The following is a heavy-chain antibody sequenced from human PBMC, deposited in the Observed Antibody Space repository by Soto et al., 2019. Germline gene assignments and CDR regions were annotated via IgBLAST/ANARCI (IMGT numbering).Heavy chain of an antibody. CDR1: GFTFSSYW. CDR2: INDDGRRT. J-gene: IGHJ4*02. V-gene: IGHV3-74*01. Sequence: EVQLVESGGGLVQPGGSLRLSCAASGFTFSSYWMHWVRQAPGKGLEWVSRINDDGRRTSYADSVKGRFTISRDKAKNTLYLQMNSLRDYDTAIYYCARRPRPSSTSDYWGQGTLVTVAS. CDR3: ARRPRPSSTSDY.